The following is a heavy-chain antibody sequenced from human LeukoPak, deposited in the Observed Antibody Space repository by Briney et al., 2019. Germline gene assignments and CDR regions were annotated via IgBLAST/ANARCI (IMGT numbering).Heavy chain of an antibody. D-gene: IGHD2-15*01. V-gene: IGHV1-18*01. CDR3: ARGVRCSGGSCAFDI. Sequence: ASVKVSCKASGYTLSSYAISWVRQAPGLGLELMGWISTYNDNRNYAQNFQGRVTMATDTSTSTAYMELRSLRSDDTAVYYCARGVRCSGGSCAFDIWGQGTMVTVSS. CDR2: ISTYNDNR. CDR1: GYTLSSYA. J-gene: IGHJ3*02.